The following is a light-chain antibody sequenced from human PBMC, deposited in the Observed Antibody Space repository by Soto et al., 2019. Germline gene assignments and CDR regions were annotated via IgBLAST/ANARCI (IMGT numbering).Light chain of an antibody. CDR1: SSDVGGYNY. Sequence: QSALTQPPSASGSPGQSVTISCTGTSSDVGGYNYVSWYQQHPGKAPKLIIYAVSSRPSGVPDRFSGSKPGNTASLTVSGLQAEDEADYYCSSYAGSNTVVFGGGTKLTVL. CDR2: AVS. CDR3: SSYAGSNTVV. J-gene: IGLJ3*02. V-gene: IGLV2-8*01.